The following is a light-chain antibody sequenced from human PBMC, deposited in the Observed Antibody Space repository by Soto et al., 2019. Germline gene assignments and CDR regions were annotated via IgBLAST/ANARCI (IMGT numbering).Light chain of an antibody. CDR2: DAS. J-gene: IGKJ3*01. V-gene: IGKV1-33*01. CDR3: QHYDNLPRVT. Sequence: DIQMTQSPSSLSASVGDRVTITCQASQDINNYLIWYQQKPGKAPKLLIYDASNLATGVPSRFSGSGSGTDFILTISSLQPEDTATYYCQHYDNLPRVTFGPGTKVEIK. CDR1: QDINNY.